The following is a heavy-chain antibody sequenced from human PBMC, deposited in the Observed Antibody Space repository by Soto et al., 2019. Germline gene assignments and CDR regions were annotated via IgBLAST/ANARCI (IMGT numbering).Heavy chain of an antibody. CDR2: ISGSGGST. D-gene: IGHD6-13*01. J-gene: IGHJ5*02. CDR1: GFTFSSYA. V-gene: IGHV3-23*01. Sequence: GGSLRLSCAASGFTFSSYAMSWVRQAPGKGLEWVSAISGSGGSTYYADSVKGRLTISRDNSKNTLYLQMNSLRAEDTAVYYCAKDLIEAAAGNNWFDPWGQGTLVTVSS. CDR3: AKDLIEAAAGNNWFDP.